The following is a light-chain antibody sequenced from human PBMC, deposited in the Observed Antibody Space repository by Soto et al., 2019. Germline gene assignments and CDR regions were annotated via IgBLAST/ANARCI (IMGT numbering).Light chain of an antibody. CDR2: GAS. CDR3: QQLNAYPLT. Sequence: DIQITQSPSFLSSSVLERFTITCRASQGISSYLAWFQQKPGRAPNLLIYGASTLQSGVPSRFSGSGSGTDFTLTISNLQPEDFATYYCQQLNAYPLTFGQGTRLEIK. J-gene: IGKJ5*01. V-gene: IGKV1-9*01. CDR1: QGISSY.